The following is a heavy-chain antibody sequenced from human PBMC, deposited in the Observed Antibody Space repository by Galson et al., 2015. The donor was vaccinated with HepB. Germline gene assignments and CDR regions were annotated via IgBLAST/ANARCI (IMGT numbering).Heavy chain of an antibody. CDR2: IGVRGTT. CDR1: GFTFSRLG. J-gene: IGHJ4*02. D-gene: IGHD1-1*01. V-gene: IGHV3-23*01. CDR3: AKGTTDIDY. Sequence: SLRLSCAASGFTFSRLGMTWVRQAPGKGLECVSAIGVRGTTDYSDSVKGRFIISRDNSTNMLYLQMNNLRAKETAVYYCAKGTTDIDYWGQGTLVTVSS.